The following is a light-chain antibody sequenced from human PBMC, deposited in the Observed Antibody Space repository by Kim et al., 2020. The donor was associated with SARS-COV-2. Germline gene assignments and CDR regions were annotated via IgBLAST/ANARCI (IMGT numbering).Light chain of an antibody. CDR2: SAS. J-gene: IGKJ4*01. CDR3: QQSGSSPPT. V-gene: IGKV3-20*01. CDR1: QSVSSNS. Sequence: EIVLTQSPGTLSLSPGERATLSCRASQSVSSNSFAWYQHKPGQAPRLLIYSASSRATGIPDRFGGSGSGTDFTLTITRLESEDFAMYYCQQSGSSPPTFGGGTKVDI.